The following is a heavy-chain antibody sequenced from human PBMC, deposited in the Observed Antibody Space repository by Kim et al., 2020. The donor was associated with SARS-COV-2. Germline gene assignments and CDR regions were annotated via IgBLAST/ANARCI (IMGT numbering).Heavy chain of an antibody. V-gene: IGHV3-30*01. Sequence: VKGRFTISRDNSKNTRYLQMNSLRAEDTAVYYCARGVLLWFGELYYGMDVWGQGTTVTVSS. CDR3: ARGVLLWFGELYYGMDV. D-gene: IGHD3-10*01. J-gene: IGHJ6*02.